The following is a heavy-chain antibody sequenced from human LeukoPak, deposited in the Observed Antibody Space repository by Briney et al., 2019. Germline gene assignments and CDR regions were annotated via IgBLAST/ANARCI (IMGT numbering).Heavy chain of an antibody. V-gene: IGHV7-4-1*02. J-gene: IGHJ3*01. CDR2: INTNTGNP. CDR1: GYTFTSYA. D-gene: IGHD3-10*01. Sequence: GASVKVSCKASGYTFTSYAMNWVRQAPGQGLEWMGWINTNTGNPTYAQGFTGRFVFSLDTSVSTAYLQISSLKAEDTAVYYCAREGEYYAESGNLIDAADVWGQGTMVIVSA. CDR3: AREGEYYAESGNLIDAADV.